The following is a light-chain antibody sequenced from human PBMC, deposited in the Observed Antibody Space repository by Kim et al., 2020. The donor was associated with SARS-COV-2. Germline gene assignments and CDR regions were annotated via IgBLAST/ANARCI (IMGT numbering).Light chain of an antibody. CDR3: QHRRTWPLT. V-gene: IGKV3-11*01. Sequence: EIVLTQSPATLSLSPGERATLSCRASQYIDNWLAWYQQKPGQVPRLLIYDASNRATGIPARFSGSGSGTDFTLTISSLEPEDFAVYYCQHRRTWPLTFGQGTEREIK. CDR2: DAS. CDR1: QYIDNW. J-gene: IGKJ2*01.